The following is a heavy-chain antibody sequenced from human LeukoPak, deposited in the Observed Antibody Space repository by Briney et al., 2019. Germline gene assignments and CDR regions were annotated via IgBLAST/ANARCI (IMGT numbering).Heavy chain of an antibody. J-gene: IGHJ4*02. D-gene: IGHD5-24*01. Sequence: GGSLRPSCAASGFTFSSYGRHWVRQAPGRGLEWVAAIWYEGSNKYYADSVEGRFTIPRDISENTLYVSMNCLSAGDTAVYYCAKEAYIEMPTITPNYWSQGTLVTVSS. CDR2: IWYEGSNK. CDR1: GFTFSSYG. CDR3: AKEAYIEMPTITPNY. V-gene: IGHV3-33*06.